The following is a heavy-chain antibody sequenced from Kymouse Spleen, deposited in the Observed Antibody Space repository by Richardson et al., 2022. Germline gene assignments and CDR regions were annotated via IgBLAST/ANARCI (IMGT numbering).Heavy chain of an antibody. CDR3: ARELELELREGFDY. CDR2: INHSGST. D-gene: IGHD1-7*01. CDR1: GGSFSGYY. Sequence: QVQLQQWGAGLLKPSETLSLTCAVYGGSFSGYYWSWIRQPPGKGLEWIGEINHSGSTNYNPSLKSRVTISVDTSKNQFSLKLSSVTAADTAVYYCARELELELREGFDYWGQGTLVTVSS. J-gene: IGHJ4*02. V-gene: IGHV4-34*01.